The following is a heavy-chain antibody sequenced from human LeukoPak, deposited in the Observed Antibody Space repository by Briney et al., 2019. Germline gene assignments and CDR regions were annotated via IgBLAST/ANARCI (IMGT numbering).Heavy chain of an antibody. CDR3: AREYYYDSSGYPNPFDY. V-gene: IGHV4-61*02. CDR2: IYTSGST. CDR1: GGSISSGSYY. Sequence: PSQTLSLTCTVSGGSISSGSYYWSWIRQPAGKGLEWIGRIYTSGSTNYNPSLKSRVTISVDTSKNQFSLKLSSVTAADTAVYYCAREYYYDSSGYPNPFDYWGQGTLVTVSS. D-gene: IGHD3-22*01. J-gene: IGHJ4*02.